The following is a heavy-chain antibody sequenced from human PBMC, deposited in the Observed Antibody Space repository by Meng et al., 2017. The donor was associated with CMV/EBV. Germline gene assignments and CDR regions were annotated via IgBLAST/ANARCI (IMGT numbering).Heavy chain of an antibody. CDR3: ARGGASIAVAQRDLGY. V-gene: IGHV1-69*05. CDR1: GGTFSSYA. J-gene: IGHJ4*02. Sequence: SVKVSCKASGGTFSSYAISWVRQAPGQGLEWMGGIIPIFGTANYAQKFQGRVTITTDESTSTAYMELSSLRSEDTAVYYCARGGASIAVAQRDLGYWGQETLVTVSS. D-gene: IGHD6-19*01. CDR2: IIPIFGTA.